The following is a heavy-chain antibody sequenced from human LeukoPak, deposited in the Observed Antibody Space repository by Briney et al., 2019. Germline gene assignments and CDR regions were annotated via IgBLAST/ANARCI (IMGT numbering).Heavy chain of an antibody. Sequence: GGSLRLSCAASGFTFSRYDMHWVRQATGKGLEWVSGIGTAGDTYYAGSVKGRFTISRENAKNSLYLQMNSLTAGDTAVYYCAGAGSETQWRAFNFWGQGALVTVFS. J-gene: IGHJ4*02. CDR3: AGAGSETQWRAFNF. D-gene: IGHD6-19*01. V-gene: IGHV3-13*01. CDR1: GFTFSRYD. CDR2: IGTAGDT.